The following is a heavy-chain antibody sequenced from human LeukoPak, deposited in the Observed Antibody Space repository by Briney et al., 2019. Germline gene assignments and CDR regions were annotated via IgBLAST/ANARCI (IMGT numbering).Heavy chain of an antibody. CDR1: GFTFSSYA. J-gene: IGHJ4*02. CDR3: ARDPGDCSSTSCYVGYFDY. D-gene: IGHD2-2*01. CDR2: ISYDGSNK. Sequence: PGGSLRLSCAASGFTFSSYAMHWVRQAPGKGLEWVAVISYDGSNKYYADSVKGRFTISGDNSKNTLYLQMNSLRAEDTAVYYCARDPGDCSSTSCYVGYFDYWGQGTLVTVSS. V-gene: IGHV3-30*04.